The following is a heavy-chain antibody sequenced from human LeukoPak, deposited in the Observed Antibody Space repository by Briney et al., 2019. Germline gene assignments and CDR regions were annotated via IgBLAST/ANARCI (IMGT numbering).Heavy chain of an antibody. CDR3: ASLGRSFDY. CDR1: GFSVGSNY. V-gene: IGHV3-66*01. D-gene: IGHD1-26*01. J-gene: IGHJ4*02. Sequence: GGSLRLSCAASGFSVGSNYMTWVRQAPGKGLEWVSLIYSGGSTYYADSVKGRFTISRDNSKNTLYLQMNSLRAEDTAVYYCASLGRSFDYWGQGTLVTVSS. CDR2: IYSGGST.